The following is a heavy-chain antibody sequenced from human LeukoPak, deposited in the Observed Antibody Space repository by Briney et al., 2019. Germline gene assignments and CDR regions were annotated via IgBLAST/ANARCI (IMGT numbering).Heavy chain of an antibody. CDR2: FNPENGNT. CDR1: GYSFVGYG. V-gene: IGHV1-18*01. Sequence: ASVKVSCKASGYSFVGYGITWVRQAPGQGLEWMGWFNPENGNTNYAQKVQGRVTMTADTSTSTSYMELRSLRSDDTAVYYCARESSAHDSSSSVRGAEYFQHWGQGTLVTVSS. J-gene: IGHJ1*01. CDR3: ARESSAHDSSSSVRGAEYFQH. D-gene: IGHD6-6*01.